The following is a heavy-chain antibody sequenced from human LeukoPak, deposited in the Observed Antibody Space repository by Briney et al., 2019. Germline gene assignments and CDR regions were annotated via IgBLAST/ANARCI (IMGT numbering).Heavy chain of an antibody. V-gene: IGHV4-34*01. CDR1: GGSFSGYY. CDR2: INHSGST. J-gene: IGHJ3*02. D-gene: IGHD3-3*01. Sequence: PSETLSLTCAVYGGSFSGYYWSWIRQPPGKGLEWIGEINHSGSTNYNPSLKSRVTISVDTSKNQFSLKLSSVTAADTAVYYCARVILRFLGWSSTRAFDIWGQGTLVTVSS. CDR3: ARVILRFLGWSSTRAFDI.